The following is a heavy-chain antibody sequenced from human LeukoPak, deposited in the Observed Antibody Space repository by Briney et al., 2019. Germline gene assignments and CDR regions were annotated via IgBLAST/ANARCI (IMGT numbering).Heavy chain of an antibody. CDR3: ARAPTSVSNPYYFDY. CDR2: IYPGDFDT. CDR1: GYSFTTYW. V-gene: IGHV5-51*01. J-gene: IGHJ4*02. Sequence: GESLKISCKGSGYSFTTYWIGWVRQMPGKGLEWMGIIYPGDFDTRYSPSFRGQVTISVDKSINTAYLQWSSLKASDTAMYYCARAPTSVSNPYYFDYWGLGALVTVSS.